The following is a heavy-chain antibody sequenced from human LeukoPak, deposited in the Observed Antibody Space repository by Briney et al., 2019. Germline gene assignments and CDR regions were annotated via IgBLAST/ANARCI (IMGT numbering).Heavy chain of an antibody. CDR2: IRYDGSNK. D-gene: IGHD6-13*01. CDR3: APERGAPAAAGPSLIDY. Sequence: SGGSLRLSCAASGFTFSSYGMHWVRQAPGKGLEWVAFIRYDGSNKYYADSVKGRFTISRDNSKNTLYLQMNSLRAEDTAVYYCAPERGAPAAAGPSLIDYWGQGTLVTVSS. J-gene: IGHJ4*02. V-gene: IGHV3-30*02. CDR1: GFTFSSYG.